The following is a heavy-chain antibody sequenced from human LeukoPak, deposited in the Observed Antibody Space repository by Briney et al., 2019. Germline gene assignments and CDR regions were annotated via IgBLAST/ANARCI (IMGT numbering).Heavy chain of an antibody. J-gene: IGHJ5*02. CDR2: ISGSGGST. CDR3: AKYCSSTSCYRARWFDP. D-gene: IGHD2-2*01. Sequence: GGSLRLSCAASGFTFSSYAMSWVRQAPGKGLEWVSAISGSGGSTHYADSVKGRFTISRDNSKNTLYLQMNSLRAEDTAVYYCAKYCSSTSCYRARWFDPWGQGTLVTVSS. V-gene: IGHV3-23*01. CDR1: GFTFSSYA.